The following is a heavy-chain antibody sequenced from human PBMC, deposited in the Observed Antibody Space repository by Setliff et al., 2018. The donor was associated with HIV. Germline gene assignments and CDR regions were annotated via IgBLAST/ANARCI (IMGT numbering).Heavy chain of an antibody. CDR2: IDHSGST. V-gene: IGHV4-34*01. Sequence: SETLSLTCAVYGGSFSGYYWSWIRQAPGKGLEWIGEIDHSGSTNNNPSLKSRVTISVDTSKNHFSLRPTSVTAADTALYYCAKYGPNCRSITCDEGYYFDSWGQGAQVTVSS. CDR1: GGSFSGYY. D-gene: IGHD2-2*01. J-gene: IGHJ4*02. CDR3: AKYGPNCRSITCDEGYYFDS.